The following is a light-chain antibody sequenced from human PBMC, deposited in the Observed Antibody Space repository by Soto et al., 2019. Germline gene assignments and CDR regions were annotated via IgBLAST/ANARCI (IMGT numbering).Light chain of an antibody. J-gene: IGKJ2*01. CDR1: QSVGNY. CDR2: DAS. CDR3: QQRSNWPPMYT. V-gene: IGKV3-11*01. Sequence: EVVLTQSPATLSLSPGEGATLSCRASQSVGNYLAWYQQRPGQAPRLLIYDASNRATGIPARFSGSGSGTDFTLTISSLEPEDFAVYYCQQRSNWPPMYTFGQGTKLEIK.